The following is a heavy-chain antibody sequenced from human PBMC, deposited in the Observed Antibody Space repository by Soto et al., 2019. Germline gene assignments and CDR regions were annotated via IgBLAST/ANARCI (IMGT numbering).Heavy chain of an antibody. V-gene: IGHV3-23*01. CDR2: ISGSGGNT. CDR3: AKDPRSGWYNLGWFDP. D-gene: IGHD6-19*01. CDR1: GFPFISYA. J-gene: IGHJ5*02. Sequence: EVQLLESGGGLVQPGGSLRLSCAASGFPFISYAMSWVRQAPGRGLEWVSTISGSGGNTYYADAVKGRFTITSDSSKNKLYLQMNRLRVDDTAIYYCAKDPRSGWYNLGWFDPWGQGTLVTVSS.